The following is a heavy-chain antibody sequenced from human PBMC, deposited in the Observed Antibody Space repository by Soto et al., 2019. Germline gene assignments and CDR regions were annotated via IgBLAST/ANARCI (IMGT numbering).Heavy chain of an antibody. V-gene: IGHV4-39*01. CDR3: ARLEGLATISYSFDF. Sequence: PSETLSLTCSVSDDSINSDKYYWGWIRQPPGKGLEWIGSIYYRGNAYYNPSLQTRVTISLDKPKSQFSLKLNSVTAADSAVYFCARLEGLATISYSFDFWGPGALVTVSS. CDR1: DDSINSDKYY. D-gene: IGHD3-9*01. J-gene: IGHJ4*02. CDR2: IYYRGNA.